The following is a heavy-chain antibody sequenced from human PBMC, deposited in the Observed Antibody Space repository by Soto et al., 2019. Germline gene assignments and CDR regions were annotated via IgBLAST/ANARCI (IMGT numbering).Heavy chain of an antibody. J-gene: IGHJ4*02. V-gene: IGHV3-23*01. D-gene: IGHD3-3*01. CDR2: ISDSGST. Sequence: PGGSLRLSCTASGFTFSTYAMSWVRQAPGKGLEWVSTISDSGSTYYADSVKGRFTISRDNSKNTLYLQMNSLRAEDTAVYYCAKDLGYDFWSGYDDYWGQGTLVTVSS. CDR1: GFTFSTYA. CDR3: AKDLGYDFWSGYDDY.